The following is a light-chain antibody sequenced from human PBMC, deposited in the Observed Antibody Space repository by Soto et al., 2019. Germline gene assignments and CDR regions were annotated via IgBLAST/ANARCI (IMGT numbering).Light chain of an antibody. J-gene: IGKJ4*01. CDR1: QSIRRN. CDR3: QQYGSSHPLT. CDR2: GAS. Sequence: EILMTQSPATLSVSPGERATLSCRASQSIRRNLAWYQQKPGQAPRLLIYGASSRANGIPDRFSGSGSGTDFTLTISRLEPEDFAVYYCQQYGSSHPLTFGGGTKVDIK. V-gene: IGKV3-20*01.